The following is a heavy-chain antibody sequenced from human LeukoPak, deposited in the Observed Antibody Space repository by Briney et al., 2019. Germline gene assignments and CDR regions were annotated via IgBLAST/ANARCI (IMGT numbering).Heavy chain of an antibody. J-gene: IGHJ6*03. Sequence: ASVKVSCKVSGYTLTELSMHWVRQAPGKGLEWMGGFDPEDGETIYAQKFQGRVTMTEDTSTDTAYMELSSLRSEDTAVYYCATGPNPRDYRDYVPDYYYYYYMDVWGKGTTVTISS. CDR1: GYTLTELS. D-gene: IGHD4-17*01. V-gene: IGHV1-24*01. CDR2: FDPEDGET. CDR3: ATGPNPRDYRDYVPDYYYYYYMDV.